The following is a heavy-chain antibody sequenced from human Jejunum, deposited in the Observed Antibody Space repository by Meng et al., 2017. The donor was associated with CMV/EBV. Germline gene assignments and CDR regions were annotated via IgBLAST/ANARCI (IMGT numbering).Heavy chain of an antibody. CDR1: GFIFSDHR. Sequence: GFIFSDHRMDWIRQAPGKGLEWVARNRHKASSYSTEYAASVKGRFTVSRDDSKNSLYLQMSSLKTEDTAVYYCARDGGRYDFGDYWGQGTLVTVSS. CDR3: ARDGGRYDFGDY. V-gene: IGHV3-72*01. D-gene: IGHD1-1*01. J-gene: IGHJ4*02. CDR2: NRHKASSYST.